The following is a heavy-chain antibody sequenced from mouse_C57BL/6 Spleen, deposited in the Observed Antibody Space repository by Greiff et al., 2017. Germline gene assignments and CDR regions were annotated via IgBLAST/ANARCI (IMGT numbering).Heavy chain of an antibody. D-gene: IGHD2-1*01. J-gene: IGHJ3*01. V-gene: IGHV1-59*01. CDR2: IDPSDSYT. CDR1: GYTFTSYW. Sequence: QVQLQQPGAELVRPGTSVKLSCKASGYTFTSYWMHWVKQRPGQGLEWIGVIDPSDSYTNYNQKFKGKATLTVDTSSSTAYMQLSSLTSEDSAVYYCAREGYGNYEGWFAYWGQGTLVTVSA. CDR3: AREGYGNYEGWFAY.